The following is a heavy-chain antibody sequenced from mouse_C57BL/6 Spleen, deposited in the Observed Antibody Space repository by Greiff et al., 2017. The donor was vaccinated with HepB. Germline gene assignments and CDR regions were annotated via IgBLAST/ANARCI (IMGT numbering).Heavy chain of an antibody. CDR2: IDPSDSET. Sequence: QVQLQQPGAELVRPGSSVKLSCKASGYTFTSYWMHWVKQRPIQGLEWIGNIDPSDSETHYNQKFKDKATLTVDKSSSTAYMQLSSLTSEDSAVYYCAREYYGSSPYWYFDVWGTGTTVTVSS. V-gene: IGHV1-52*01. CDR3: AREYYGSSPYWYFDV. D-gene: IGHD1-1*01. CDR1: GYTFTSYW. J-gene: IGHJ1*03.